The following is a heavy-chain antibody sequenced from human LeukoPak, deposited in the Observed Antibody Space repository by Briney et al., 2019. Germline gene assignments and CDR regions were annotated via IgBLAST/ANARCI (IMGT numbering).Heavy chain of an antibody. V-gene: IGHV3-7*01. J-gene: IGHJ4*02. Sequence: GGSLRLSCAASGFTFSSYWMHWVREAPGKGVEWVASVKKDACEKYYVGSVKGRFTISRDNAKNSLYLQMSSLRVEDTAVYYCARGPPYGSRSDYFDYWGQGTLVTVSA. D-gene: IGHD3-10*01. CDR2: VKKDACEK. CDR3: ARGPPYGSRSDYFDY. CDR1: GFTFSSYW.